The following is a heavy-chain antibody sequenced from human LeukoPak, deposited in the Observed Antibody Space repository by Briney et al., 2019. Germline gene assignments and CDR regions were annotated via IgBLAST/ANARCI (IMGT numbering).Heavy chain of an antibody. D-gene: IGHD2-15*01. V-gene: IGHV3-23*01. J-gene: IGHJ4*02. Sequence: GGSLRLSCAASGFTFSSYAMSWVRQAPGKGLEWVSAISGSGGSTYYADSVKGRFTISRDNSKNTLYLQMNSLRAEDTAVYYCAKVLGGGGCYSAVDYWGQGTLVTVPS. CDR3: AKVLGGGGCYSAVDY. CDR1: GFTFSSYA. CDR2: ISGSGGST.